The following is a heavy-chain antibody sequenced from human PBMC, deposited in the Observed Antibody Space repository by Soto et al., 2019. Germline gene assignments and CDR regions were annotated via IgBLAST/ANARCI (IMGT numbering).Heavy chain of an antibody. CDR2: ISAYNGNT. CDR3: ARDRLYYGSGNDAFDI. J-gene: IGHJ3*02. Sequence: QVQLVQSGAEVKKPGASGKVSCKASGYTFTSYGISWVRQAPGQGLGWMGWISAYNGNTNYAQKLQGRVTMTTDTSTSTAYMELRSLRSDDTAVYYCARDRLYYGSGNDAFDIWGQGTMVTVSS. D-gene: IGHD3-10*01. V-gene: IGHV1-18*01. CDR1: GYTFTSYG.